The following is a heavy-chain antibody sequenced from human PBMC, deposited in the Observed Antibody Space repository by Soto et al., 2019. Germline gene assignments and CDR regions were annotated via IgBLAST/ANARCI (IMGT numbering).Heavy chain of an antibody. J-gene: IGHJ6*02. D-gene: IGHD4-17*01. CDR2: IYPGDSDT. CDR3: ARHPDSTVLTRFRYYGMDG. Sequence: GATMSIYSRRSACIFSLDLLGWVRHMHETGLEWMGIIYPGDSDTRYSPSFQGQVTISADKSISTAYLQWSSLKASDTAMYYCARHPDSTVLTRFRYYGMDGWGQRTKVTVS. V-gene: IGHV5-51*01. CDR1: ACIFSLDL.